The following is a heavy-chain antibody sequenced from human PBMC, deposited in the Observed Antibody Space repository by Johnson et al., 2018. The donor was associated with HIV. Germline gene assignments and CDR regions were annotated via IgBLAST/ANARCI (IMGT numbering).Heavy chain of an antibody. V-gene: IGHV3-30*02. J-gene: IGHJ3*02. Sequence: QVLLVESGGGVVQPGRSLRLSCAASGFTFSSYGMHWVRQAPGKGLEWVAFIRYDGSNKYYADSVKGRFTISRDSSKNTLYLQMNSLRADDTALYYCARGGAGIAAAEDAFDIWGQGTMVTVSS. CDR2: IRYDGSNK. D-gene: IGHD6-13*01. CDR1: GFTFSSYG. CDR3: ARGGAGIAAAEDAFDI.